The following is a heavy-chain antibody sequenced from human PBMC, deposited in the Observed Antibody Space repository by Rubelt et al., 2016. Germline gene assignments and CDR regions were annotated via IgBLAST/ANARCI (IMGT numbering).Heavy chain of an antibody. Sequence: QLQLQESGPGLVKPSETLSLTCTVSGGSISSSSYYWGWIRQPPGKGLEWIGSIYYSGSTYYNPSPKSRVTISVDTSKNQVSLKLSSVTAADTAVYYCARCIAAPSPFDYWGQGTLVTVSS. J-gene: IGHJ4*02. CDR2: IYYSGST. CDR1: GGSISSSSYY. CDR3: ARCIAAPSPFDY. D-gene: IGHD6-6*01. V-gene: IGHV4-39*01.